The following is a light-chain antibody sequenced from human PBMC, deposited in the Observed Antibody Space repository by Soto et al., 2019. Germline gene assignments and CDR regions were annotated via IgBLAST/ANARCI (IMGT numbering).Light chain of an antibody. J-gene: IGKJ5*01. V-gene: IGKV3-20*01. CDR2: GAS. CDR1: QSVNSGY. Sequence: EIVLTQTPGTLSLSPGKRATVSCRASQSVNSGYLAWYQQRPGQSPRLLIYGASNRATGIPDRFSGSGSGTDFTLTISRLEPEDFAVYYCQQHGSSPITFGQGTRLEIK. CDR3: QQHGSSPIT.